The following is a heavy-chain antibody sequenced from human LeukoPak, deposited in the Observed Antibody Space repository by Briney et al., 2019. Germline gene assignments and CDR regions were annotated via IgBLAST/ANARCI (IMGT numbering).Heavy chain of an antibody. J-gene: IGHJ5*02. D-gene: IGHD2-2*01. V-gene: IGHV3-30*18. CDR2: ISYDGSNK. Sequence: GGSLRLSCAASGFIFSSYGMHWVRQAPGKGLEWVAVISYDGSNKYYADSVKGRFTISRDNSKNTLYLQMNSLRAEDTAVYYCAKDLNLYCSSTSCWGGFDPWGQGTLVTVSS. CDR1: GFIFSSYG. CDR3: AKDLNLYCSSTSCWGGFDP.